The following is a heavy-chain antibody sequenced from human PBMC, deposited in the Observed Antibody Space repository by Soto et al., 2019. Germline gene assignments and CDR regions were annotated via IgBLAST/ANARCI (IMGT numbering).Heavy chain of an antibody. CDR1: GFTFSSYG. D-gene: IGHD6-19*01. J-gene: IGHJ4*02. CDR3: ARGPIALAGYYFDY. Sequence: PGGSLRLSCAASGFTFSSYGMHWVRQAPGKGLEWVAVIWYDGSNKYYADSVKGRFTISRDNSKNTLYLQMNSLRAEDTAVYYCARGPIALAGYYFDYWGQGTLVTVSS. CDR2: IWYDGSNK. V-gene: IGHV3-33*01.